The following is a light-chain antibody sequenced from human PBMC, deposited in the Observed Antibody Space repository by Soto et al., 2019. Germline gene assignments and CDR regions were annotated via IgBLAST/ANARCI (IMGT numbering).Light chain of an antibody. V-gene: IGKV1-5*01. CDR2: DAS. CDR1: QNIRSR. Sequence: DFQMTQSPSTLSASVGDRVTITCRASQNIRSRLAWFQQKPGKAPKLLIYDASNRATDIPARFSGTGSGTDFRLTISSLEPEDFALYFCQQRAIWPYTFGPGTKLEIK. CDR3: QQRAIWPYT. J-gene: IGKJ2*01.